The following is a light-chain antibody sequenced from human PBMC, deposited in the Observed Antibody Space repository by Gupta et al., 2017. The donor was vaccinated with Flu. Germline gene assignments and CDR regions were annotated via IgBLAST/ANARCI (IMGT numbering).Light chain of an antibody. CDR2: EVI. J-gene: IGLJ3*02. Sequence: SRDVGGYNLVSCYQQHPGKAPILIIYEVIKRPSVVSNRFSGSKSGNTASLTLSGLQTEDEADYYCCSYGGGIFWVFGGGTKLTVL. CDR3: CSYGGGIFWV. V-gene: IGLV2-23*02. CDR1: SRDVGGYNL.